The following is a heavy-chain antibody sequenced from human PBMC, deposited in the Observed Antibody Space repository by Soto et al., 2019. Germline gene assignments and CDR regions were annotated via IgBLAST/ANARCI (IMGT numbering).Heavy chain of an antibody. CDR1: GYTFTGYY. D-gene: IGHD4-17*01. J-gene: IGHJ5*02. CDR2: ITPNSGGT. V-gene: IGHV1-2*04. Sequence: ASVKVSCKAYGYTFTGYYMHWVRQAPGQGLEWMGWITPNSGGTNYAQKFQGWVTMTRDTSSSTAYMELSRLRSDDTAVYYCARTYGDYLNWFDPWGQGTLVTVS. CDR3: ARTYGDYLNWFDP.